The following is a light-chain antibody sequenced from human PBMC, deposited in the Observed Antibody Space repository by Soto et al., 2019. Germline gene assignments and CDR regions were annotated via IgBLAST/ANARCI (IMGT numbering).Light chain of an antibody. CDR1: SSDVGAFNY. J-gene: IGLJ2*01. V-gene: IGLV2-14*03. CDR2: DVS. CDR3: ASYTTTITLV. Sequence: QSALTQPASVSGSPGQSITISCTGTSSDVGAFNYVSWYQQHPGQAPKLMIYDVSNRPSGVSNRFSGSKSGNTASLTISGLQAGDAADYYCASYTTTITLVFGGGTKLTVL.